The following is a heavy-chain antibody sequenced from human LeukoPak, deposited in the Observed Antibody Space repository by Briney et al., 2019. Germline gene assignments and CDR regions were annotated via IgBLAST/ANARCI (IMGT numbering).Heavy chain of an antibody. J-gene: IGHJ2*01. CDR1: GFTFSSYA. V-gene: IGHV3-23*01. D-gene: IGHD4-17*01. Sequence: GGSLRLSCAASGFTFSSYAMSWVRQAPGKGLEWVSAISGSVGSTYYADSVKGRFTISRDNSKNTLYLQMNSLRAEDTAVYYCAKGSYGDSPYWYFNLWGRGTLVTVSS. CDR3: AKGSYGDSPYWYFNL. CDR2: ISGSVGST.